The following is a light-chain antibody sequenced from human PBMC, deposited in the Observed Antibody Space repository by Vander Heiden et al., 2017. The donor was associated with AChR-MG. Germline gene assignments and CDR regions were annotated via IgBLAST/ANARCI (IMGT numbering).Light chain of an antibody. CDR3: QQSYSTCL. V-gene: IGKV1-39*01. Sequence: DIQMTQSPSSLSASVEDRVTITCRASQSISSYLNWYQQKPGKAPKLLIFAASNLHSGVPSRFSGSGSGTDFTLTISRLQPEDFATYYCQQSYSTCLFGQGTKLEIK. CDR1: QSISSY. J-gene: IGKJ2*01. CDR2: AAS.